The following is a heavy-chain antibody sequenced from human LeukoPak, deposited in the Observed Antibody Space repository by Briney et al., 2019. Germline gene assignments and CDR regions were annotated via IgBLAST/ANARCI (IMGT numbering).Heavy chain of an antibody. J-gene: IGHJ6*02. D-gene: IGHD2-2*01. CDR3: ARDGWRVVVPAATKGTYYYYGMDV. Sequence: SVKVSCKASGGTFSSHAISWVRQAPGQGLEWMGRIIPILGIANYAQKFQGRVTITADKSTSTAYMELSSLRSEDTAVYYCARDGWRVVVPAATKGTYYYYGMDVWGQGTTVTVSS. CDR2: IIPILGIA. CDR1: GGTFSSHA. V-gene: IGHV1-69*04.